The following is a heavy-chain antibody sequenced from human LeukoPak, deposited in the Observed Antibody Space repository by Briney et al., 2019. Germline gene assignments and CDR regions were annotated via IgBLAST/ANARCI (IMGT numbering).Heavy chain of an antibody. CDR1: GFTFSSYS. V-gene: IGHV3-21*01. J-gene: IGHJ4*02. CDR3: ARTAFKVGATLVDY. CDR2: ISSSSSYI. D-gene: IGHD1-26*01. Sequence: GGSLRLSCAASGFTFSSYSMNWVRQAPGKGLEWVSSISSSSSYIYYADSVKGRFTISRDNAKNSLYLQMSSLRAEDTAVYYCARTAFKVGATLVDYWGQGTLVTVSS.